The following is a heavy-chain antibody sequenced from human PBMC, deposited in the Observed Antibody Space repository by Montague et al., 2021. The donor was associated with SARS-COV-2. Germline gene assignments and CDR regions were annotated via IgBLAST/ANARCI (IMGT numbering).Heavy chain of an antibody. V-gene: IGHV3-30*04. J-gene: IGHJ4*02. CDR1: GFTFSRYA. D-gene: IGHD3-22*01. CDR2: LSYDGSNN. Sequence: SLRLSCAASGFTFSRYAMHWVRQAPGKGLEWVAVLSYDGSNNYYXXSLKVRFTISRDNSKNTLYLQMNSLRAEDTAVYYCAREGLGNYYDSSGYYPFDYWGQGTLVTVSS. CDR3: AREGLGNYYDSSGYYPFDY.